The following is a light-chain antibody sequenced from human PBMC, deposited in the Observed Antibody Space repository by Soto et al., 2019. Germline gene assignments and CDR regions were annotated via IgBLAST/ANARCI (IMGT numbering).Light chain of an antibody. CDR3: SSYTSRSTRV. V-gene: IGLV2-14*01. CDR1: SSDVGGYNY. J-gene: IGLJ1*01. Sequence: QSVLTQPASVSGSPGQSITISCTGTSSDVGGYNYVSWYQQHPGKAPKLMIYEVSNRPSGVSNRFSGSKSGNTASLTISGLQAEDEAEYYCSSYTSRSTRVFGTGTKLTVL. CDR2: EVS.